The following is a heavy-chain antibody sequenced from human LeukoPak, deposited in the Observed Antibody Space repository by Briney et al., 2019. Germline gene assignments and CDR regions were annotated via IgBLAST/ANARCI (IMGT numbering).Heavy chain of an antibody. Sequence: GGSLRLSCAASGFTFSRYAMSWVRQAPGKGLEVVSAISGSGGSTYYADSVKGRFTISRDNSKNTLYLQMNSLRAEDTAVYYCAKGPLANCSGDCYSSADYWGQGTLVTVSS. CDR1: GFTFSRYA. D-gene: IGHD2-21*02. V-gene: IGHV3-23*01. CDR2: ISGSGGST. CDR3: AKGPLANCSGDCYSSADY. J-gene: IGHJ4*02.